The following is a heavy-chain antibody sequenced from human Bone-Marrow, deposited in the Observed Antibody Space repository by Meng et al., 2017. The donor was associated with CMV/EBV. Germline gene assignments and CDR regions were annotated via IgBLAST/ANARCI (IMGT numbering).Heavy chain of an antibody. CDR1: GFTFSSYG. V-gene: IGHV3-30*02. J-gene: IGHJ4*02. CDR2: IRYDGSNK. D-gene: IGHD1-1*01. CDR3: ARDLRGTAATGTYFDY. Sequence: GESLKISCAASGFTFSSYGMHWVRQAPGKGLEWVAFIRYDGSNKYYADSVRGRFTISRDNAKNVLYLQMNSLRAEDSAVYYCARDLRGTAATGTYFDYWGQGTLVTVSS.